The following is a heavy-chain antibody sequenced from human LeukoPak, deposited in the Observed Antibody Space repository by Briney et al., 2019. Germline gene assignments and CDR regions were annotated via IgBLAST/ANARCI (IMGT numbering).Heavy chain of an antibody. D-gene: IGHD6-13*01. CDR1: GGSISSYY. J-gene: IGHJ5*02. CDR2: IYYSGST. CDR3: ARYYDSSSWYGTHWNWFDP. V-gene: IGHV4-59*01. Sequence: SETLSLTCTVSGGSISSYYWSWIRQPPGKGLEWIGYIYYSGSTNYNPSLKSRVTISVDTSKNQFSLKLSSVTAADTAVYYCARYYDSSSWYGTHWNWFDPWGQGTLVTVSS.